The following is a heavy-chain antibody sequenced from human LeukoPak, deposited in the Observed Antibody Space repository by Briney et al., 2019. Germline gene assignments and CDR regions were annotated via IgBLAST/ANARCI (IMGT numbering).Heavy chain of an antibody. CDR2: ISYDGSNK. V-gene: IGHV3-30*18. D-gene: IGHD1-14*01. Sequence: QVQLVESGGGVVQPGSSLRLSCAASGVTFSSYGMHWVRQAPGKGLEWVAVISYDGSNKYYADSVKGRFTISRDNSKNTLYLQMNSLRAEDTAVYYCAKVKPPGYYYYGMDVWGQGTTVTVSS. CDR3: AKVKPPGYYYYGMDV. CDR1: GVTFSSYG. J-gene: IGHJ6*02.